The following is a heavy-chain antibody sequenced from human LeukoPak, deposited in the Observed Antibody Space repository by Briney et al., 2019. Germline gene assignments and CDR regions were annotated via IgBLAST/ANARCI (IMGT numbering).Heavy chain of an antibody. Sequence: PSETLSLTCTVSGASISSTSHYWGWIRQPPGKGLEWIGSTYYRGTTYYNPSLKSRVTISVDTSKNQFSLRLRSVTAADTAVYFCARGRVSSSTWYSTYYYYFYMDVWGKGTTVTVSS. V-gene: IGHV4-39*07. J-gene: IGHJ6*03. D-gene: IGHD1-1*01. CDR3: ARGRVSSSTWYSTYYYYFYMDV. CDR2: TYYRGTT. CDR1: GASISSTSHY.